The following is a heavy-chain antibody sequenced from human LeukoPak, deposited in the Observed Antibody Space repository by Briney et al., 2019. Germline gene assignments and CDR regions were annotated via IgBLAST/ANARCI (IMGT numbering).Heavy chain of an antibody. CDR2: IYYSGTT. V-gene: IGHV4-59*11. J-gene: IGHJ3*02. CDR3: ARTQVLYEPFDI. D-gene: IGHD2-2*02. CDR1: GGSISSHH. Sequence: SETLSLTCTVSGGSISSHHWNWIRQPPGKGLEWIGYIYYSGTTNYNPSLKSRVTISVDTSKNQLSLKLSSVTAADTAVYYCARTQVLYEPFDIWGQGTMVTVSS.